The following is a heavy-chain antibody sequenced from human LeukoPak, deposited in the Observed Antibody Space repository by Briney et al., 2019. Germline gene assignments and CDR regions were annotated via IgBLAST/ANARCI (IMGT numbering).Heavy chain of an antibody. CDR2: FDPEDGET. D-gene: IGHD4-17*01. J-gene: IGHJ4*02. CDR3: ATVGDYGDYSFDY. V-gene: IGHV1-24*01. Sequence: ASVKVSCKVSGYTLTELSMHWVRLAPGKGLEWMGGFDPEDGETIYAQKFQGRVTMTEDTSTDTAYMELSSLRSEDTAVYYCATVGDYGDYSFDYWGQGTLVTVSS. CDR1: GYTLTELS.